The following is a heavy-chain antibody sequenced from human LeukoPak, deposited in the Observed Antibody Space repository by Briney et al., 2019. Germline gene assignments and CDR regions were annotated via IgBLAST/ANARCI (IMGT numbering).Heavy chain of an antibody. V-gene: IGHV4-4*07. CDR2: IYTTGST. CDR1: GGSISSYY. J-gene: IGHJ4*02. D-gene: IGHD1-26*01. CDR3: AGGHYPLEY. Sequence: SETLSLTCTVSGGSISSYYWSWIRQPAAKGLEWIGRIYTTGSTNYNPSLKSRVTMSVDTSRTQFSLKLSSMTAADTAVYYCAGGHYPLEYWGQGTLVTVSS.